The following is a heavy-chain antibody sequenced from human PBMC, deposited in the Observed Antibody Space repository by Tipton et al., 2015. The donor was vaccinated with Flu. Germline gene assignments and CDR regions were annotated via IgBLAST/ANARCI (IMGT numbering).Heavy chain of an antibody. J-gene: IGHJ5*02. CDR2: IYYNGST. CDR3: AKGLDP. CDR1: GGSISSSSYY. Sequence: TLSLTCTVSGGSISSSSYYWGWIRQPPGKGLEWIGSIYYNGSTYYNPSLKSRVTISVDKSKNQFSLRLNSVTAADTAVYYCAKGLDPWGQGTLVTVSS. V-gene: IGHV4-39*07.